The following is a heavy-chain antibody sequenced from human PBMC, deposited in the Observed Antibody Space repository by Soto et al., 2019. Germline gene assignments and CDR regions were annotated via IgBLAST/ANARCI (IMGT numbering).Heavy chain of an antibody. CDR3: AQKADSTGWFSY. J-gene: IGHJ4*02. D-gene: IGHD6-19*01. Sequence: QITLKESGPTLVKPPQPLTLTCTFSGFSLSTRGVGVAWIRQPPGKALEWLALVYWDDDKRDSPSLKNRLTSTKDTAKNQVVLTMTNLDPVDSATYYCAQKADSTGWFSYWGQGNLVTFAS. CDR2: VYWDDDK. V-gene: IGHV2-5*02. CDR1: GFSLSTRGVG.